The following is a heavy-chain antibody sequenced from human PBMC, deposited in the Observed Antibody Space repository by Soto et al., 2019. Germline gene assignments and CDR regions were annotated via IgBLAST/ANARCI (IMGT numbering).Heavy chain of an antibody. Sequence: RSETLSLTCTVSGGSISSHYWSWVRQAPGKGLEWIGHIYYRGSTSYNPSLRSRSTISVDTSNNQFSLKLNSVTTADTAVYYCARDGREASGMDVWGQGTKVTVSS. CDR2: IYYRGST. CDR1: GGSISSHY. CDR3: ARDGREASGMDV. D-gene: IGHD1-26*01. V-gene: IGHV4-59*11. J-gene: IGHJ6*02.